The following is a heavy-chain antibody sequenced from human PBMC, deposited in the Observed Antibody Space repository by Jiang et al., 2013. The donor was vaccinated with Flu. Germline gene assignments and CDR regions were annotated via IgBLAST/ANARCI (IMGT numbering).Heavy chain of an antibody. CDR3: ARDSKLQDYYGSGKKGFDY. V-gene: IGHV3-48*02. D-gene: IGHD3-10*01. CDR2: ISSSSSTI. CDR1: FSSYS. J-gene: IGHJ4*02. Sequence: FSSYSMNWVARLLGKGLEWVSYISSSSSTIYYADSVKGRFTISRDNAKNSLYLQMNSLRDEDTAVYYCARDSKLQDYYGSGKKGFDYWGQGTLVTVSS.